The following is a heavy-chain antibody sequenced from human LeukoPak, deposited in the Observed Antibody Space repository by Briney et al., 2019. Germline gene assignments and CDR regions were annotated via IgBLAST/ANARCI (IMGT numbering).Heavy chain of an antibody. CDR2: FDPEDGET. J-gene: IGHJ3*02. Sequence: ASVKVSCKVSGYTLTELSMHWVQQAPGKGLEWMGGFDPEDGETIHAQKFQGRVTMTEDTSTDTAYMELSSLRSEDTAVYYCATGIEWFPDAFDIWGQGTMVTVSS. D-gene: IGHD3-3*01. CDR1: GYTLTELS. CDR3: ATGIEWFPDAFDI. V-gene: IGHV1-24*01.